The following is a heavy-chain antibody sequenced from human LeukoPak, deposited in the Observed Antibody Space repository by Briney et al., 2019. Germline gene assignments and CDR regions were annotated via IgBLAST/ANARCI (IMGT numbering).Heavy chain of an antibody. CDR2: IRYDESNK. D-gene: IGHD4-17*01. V-gene: IGHV3-30*02. Sequence: GGSLRLSCAASGFTFSSYGMHWVRQAPGRGLEWVAFIRYDESNKYYAESVKGRFTISRDNSKNTLYLQMNSLRAEDTAVYYCAKRGLRGNWFHPWGQGTLVTVSS. CDR3: AKRGLRGNWFHP. J-gene: IGHJ5*02. CDR1: GFTFSSYG.